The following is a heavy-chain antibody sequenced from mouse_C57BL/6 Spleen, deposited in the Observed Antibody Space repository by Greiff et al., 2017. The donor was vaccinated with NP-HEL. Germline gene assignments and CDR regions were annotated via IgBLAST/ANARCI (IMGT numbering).Heavy chain of an antibody. V-gene: IGHV1-26*01. D-gene: IGHD2-3*01. J-gene: IGHJ1*03. Sequence: VQLQQSGPELVKPGASVKISCKASGYTFTDYYMNWVKQSHGKSLEWIGDINPNNGGTSYNQKFKGKATLTVDKSSSTAYMELRSLTSEDSAVYYCARHYIDGYYGVDVWGTGTTVTVSS. CDR1: GYTFTDYY. CDR3: ARHYIDGYYGVDV. CDR2: INPNNGGT.